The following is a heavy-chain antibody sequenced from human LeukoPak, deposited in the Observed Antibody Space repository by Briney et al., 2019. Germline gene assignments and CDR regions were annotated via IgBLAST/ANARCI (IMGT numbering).Heavy chain of an antibody. J-gene: IGHJ4*02. CDR3: AREGGRDGYNHKNRDDY. D-gene: IGHD5-24*01. V-gene: IGHV1-69*05. CDR1: GGTFSSYA. CDR2: IIPIFGTV. Sequence: SVKVSCKASGGTFSSYAMSWVRQAPGQGLEWMGRIIPIFGTVDFAQKLQGRVTMTTDTSTSTAYMELRSLRSDDTAVHYCAREGGRDGYNHKNRDDYWGQGTLVTVSS.